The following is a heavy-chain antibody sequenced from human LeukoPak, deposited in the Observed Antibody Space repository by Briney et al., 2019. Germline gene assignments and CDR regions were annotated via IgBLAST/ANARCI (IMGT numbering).Heavy chain of an antibody. CDR2: IRSKAYGGTT. CDR1: GFTFGDYA. J-gene: IGHJ4*02. CDR3: TRGSSSWLYYFDY. D-gene: IGHD6-13*01. Sequence: GGSLRLSCTASGFTFGDYAMSWFRQAPGKGLEWVGFIRSKAYGGTTEYAASVKGRFTISRDDSKSIAYLQMNSLKTEDTAVYYCTRGSSSWLYYFDYWGQGTLVTVSS. V-gene: IGHV3-49*03.